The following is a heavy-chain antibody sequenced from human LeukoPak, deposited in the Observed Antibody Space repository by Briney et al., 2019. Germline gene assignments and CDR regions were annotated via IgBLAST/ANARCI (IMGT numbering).Heavy chain of an antibody. CDR3: AITIFGVVIITIDAFDI. CDR2: IIPIFGTA. CDR1: GGTFRSDA. V-gene: IGHV1-69*01. D-gene: IGHD3-3*01. J-gene: IGHJ3*02. Sequence: GASVKVSCKASGGTFRSDAISWVRQAPGQGLEWMGGIIPIFGTANYAQKFQGRVTITADESTSTAYMELSSLRSEDTAVYYCAITIFGVVIITIDAFDIWGQGTMVTVSS.